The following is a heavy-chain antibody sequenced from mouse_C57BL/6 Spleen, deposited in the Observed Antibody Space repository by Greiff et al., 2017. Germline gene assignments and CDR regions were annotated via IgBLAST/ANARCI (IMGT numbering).Heavy chain of an antibody. V-gene: IGHV2-2*01. D-gene: IGHD4-1*01. CDR3: TRNFPGTYFDY. CDR2: IWRGGST. CDR1: GFSLTSYG. Sequence: QVQLQQSGPGLVQPSQSLSITCTVSGFSLTSYGVHWVRQSPGQGLEWLGAIWRGGSTDYNAAFISRLSISKDNSKSQVFFKMNRLQAEDTAIYYCTRNFPGTYFDYWGQGTTLTVSS. J-gene: IGHJ2*01.